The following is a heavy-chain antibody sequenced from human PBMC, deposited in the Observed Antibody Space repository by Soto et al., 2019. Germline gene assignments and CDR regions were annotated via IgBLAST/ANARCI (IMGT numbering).Heavy chain of an antibody. D-gene: IGHD3-10*01. CDR1: GDTFSFYS. Sequence: QVQLVQSGAEVRKPGSSVKVSCKASGDTFSFYSINWVRQAPGLGLEWMGRINPILSMSNYAQRFQGRVTMTADKSTRTAYMELSGLRSEATAIYYCASSYGSGYRAFDYWGQGALVTVSS. J-gene: IGHJ4*02. CDR2: INPILSMS. CDR3: ASSYGSGYRAFDY. V-gene: IGHV1-69*02.